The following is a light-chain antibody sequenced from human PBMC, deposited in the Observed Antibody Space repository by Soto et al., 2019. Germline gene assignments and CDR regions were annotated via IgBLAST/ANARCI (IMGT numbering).Light chain of an antibody. CDR2: GNS. V-gene: IGLV1-40*01. Sequence: QSVLTQPPSVSGAPGQRVTISCTGSSSNIGAGYDVHWYQQLPGTAPKLLIYGNSNRPSGVPDRFSGSKSGTSASLAITGLQAEDGADYYCQSYDSSLSALVVFGGGTKLTVL. CDR3: QSYDSSLSALVV. J-gene: IGLJ2*01. CDR1: SSNIGAGYD.